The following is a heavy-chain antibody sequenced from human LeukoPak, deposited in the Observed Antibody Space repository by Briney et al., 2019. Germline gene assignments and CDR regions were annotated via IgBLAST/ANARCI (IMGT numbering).Heavy chain of an antibody. J-gene: IGHJ3*02. CDR2: IYHSGST. CDR3: ARRGDYYDSSGYQGAFDI. V-gene: IGHV4-30-2*01. Sequence: KPSETLSLTCAVSGGSISSGGYSWSWIRQPPGKGLEWIGYIYHSGSTYYNPSLKSRVTISVDRSKNQFSLKLSSVTAADTAVYYCARRGDYYDSSGYQGAFDIWGQGTMVTVSS. CDR1: GGSISSGGYS. D-gene: IGHD3-22*01.